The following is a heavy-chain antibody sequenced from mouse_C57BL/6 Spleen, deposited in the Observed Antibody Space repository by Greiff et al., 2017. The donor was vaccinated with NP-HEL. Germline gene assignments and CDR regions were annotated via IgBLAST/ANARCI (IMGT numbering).Heavy chain of an antibody. V-gene: IGHV1-53*01. J-gene: IGHJ2*01. CDR1: GYTFTGYW. CDR2: INPSNGGT. CDR3: ARRRGLTGAYYFDY. Sequence: QVQLQQSGAELMKPGASVKLSCKATGYTFTGYWIEWVKQRPGHGLAWIGNINPSNGGTNYNEKFKSKATLTVDKSSSTAYMQLSSLTSEDSAVYYCARRRGLTGAYYFDYWGQGTTLTVSS. D-gene: IGHD4-1*01.